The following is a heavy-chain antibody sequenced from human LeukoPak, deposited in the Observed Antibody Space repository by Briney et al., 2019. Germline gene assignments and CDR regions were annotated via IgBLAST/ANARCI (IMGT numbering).Heavy chain of an antibody. CDR3: ARDNYDSSGYYHY. Sequence: SVKVSCKASGGTFSSYAISWVRQAPGQGLEWMGRIIPIFGIANYAQKFQGRVTITADKSTSTAYMELSSLRSEDTAVYYCARDNYDSSGYYHYWGLGTLVTVSS. CDR1: GGTFSSYA. J-gene: IGHJ4*02. D-gene: IGHD3-22*01. V-gene: IGHV1-69*04. CDR2: IIPIFGIA.